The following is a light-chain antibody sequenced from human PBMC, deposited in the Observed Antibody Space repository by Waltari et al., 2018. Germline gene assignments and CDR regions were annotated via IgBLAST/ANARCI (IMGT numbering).Light chain of an antibody. CDR3: QAWHSNTGV. CDR1: KLGEQY. V-gene: IGLV3-1*01. CDR2: QDS. J-gene: IGLJ1*01. Sequence: SYELTQPPSVSVSPVQTAIITCSGPKLGEQYASWYRQKPGQSPVLVIYQDSERPSGIPELFSGSNSGNTATLTISGTQAMDEADYYCQAWHSNTGVFGTGTKVTVL.